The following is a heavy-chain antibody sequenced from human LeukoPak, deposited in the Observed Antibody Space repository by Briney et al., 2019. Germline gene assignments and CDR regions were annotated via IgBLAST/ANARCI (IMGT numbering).Heavy chain of an antibody. CDR1: GFTFSTYG. D-gene: IGHD3-10*01. CDR2: IRHDGSET. J-gene: IGHJ6*02. Sequence: GSLRLSCAASGFTFSTYGMHLLRQAPGKGPESVALIRHDGSETYHAESVKGRFTISRDDSKNTFYLQMNSLRAEDTAVYYCAKANRDHLSHYYGVDVWGQGTTVVVSS. CDR3: AKANRDHLSHYYGVDV. V-gene: IGHV3-30*02.